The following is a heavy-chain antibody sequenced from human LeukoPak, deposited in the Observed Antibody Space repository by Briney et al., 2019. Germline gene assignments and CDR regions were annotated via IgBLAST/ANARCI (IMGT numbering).Heavy chain of an antibody. D-gene: IGHD2-15*01. J-gene: IGHJ4*02. CDR2: ISGSGGST. CDR1: GFTFSSFA. Sequence: GGSLRLSCAASGFTFSSFAMSWARQAPEKGLEWVSAISGSGGSTYYADSVKGRFSISRDNSKNTLYLQMNSLRAEDTAVYYCAKAELVGAAGAVGYWGQGTLVTVSS. CDR3: AKAELVGAAGAVGY. V-gene: IGHV3-23*01.